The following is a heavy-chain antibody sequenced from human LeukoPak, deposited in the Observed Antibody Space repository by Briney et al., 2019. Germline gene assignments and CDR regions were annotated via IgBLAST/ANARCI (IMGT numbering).Heavy chain of an antibody. CDR3: ARALWFGETFPAY. Sequence: TGGSLRLSCAASGFIFSTSWMSWARQAPGKWLEWVANIKQDGSQKHYVDSVKGRFTISRDNSKNLLYLQMNNLGAEDTAVYYCARALWFGETFPAYWGQGTLVTVSS. CDR1: GFIFSTSW. J-gene: IGHJ4*02. D-gene: IGHD3-10*01. CDR2: IKQDGSQK. V-gene: IGHV3-7*01.